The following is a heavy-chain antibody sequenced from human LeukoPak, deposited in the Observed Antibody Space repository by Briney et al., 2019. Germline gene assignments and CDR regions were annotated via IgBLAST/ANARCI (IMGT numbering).Heavy chain of an antibody. J-gene: IGHJ4*02. CDR2: IYYSGST. Sequence: SETLSLTCTVSGVSISSTTYYWGCIRQPPGKGLEWIGSIYYSGSTYYNPSLKSRVTMSVDTSKNQFSLNLSSVTAADTAVYYCARLYGDYYFDYWGQGTLVTVSS. D-gene: IGHD4-17*01. CDR1: GVSISSTTYY. V-gene: IGHV4-39*01. CDR3: ARLYGDYYFDY.